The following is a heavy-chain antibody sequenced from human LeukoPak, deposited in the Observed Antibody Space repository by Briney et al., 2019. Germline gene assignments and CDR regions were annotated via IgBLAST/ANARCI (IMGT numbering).Heavy chain of an antibody. CDR1: GFTFSSYW. Sequence: PGGSLRLSCAPSGFTFSSYWMSWVRHAPGKGREWVAYINQDGSEKYYVDSVKGPFSISRDNAKNSLYLQMNRVRAEDTAEYYCARDMGMPRYYYMDVWGKGTTVTVSS. D-gene: IGHD1-26*01. J-gene: IGHJ6*03. CDR2: INQDGSEK. CDR3: ARDMGMPRYYYMDV. V-gene: IGHV3-7*01.